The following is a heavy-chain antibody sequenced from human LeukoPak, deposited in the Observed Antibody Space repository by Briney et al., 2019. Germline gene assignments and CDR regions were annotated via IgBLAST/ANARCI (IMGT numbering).Heavy chain of an antibody. J-gene: IGHJ4*02. V-gene: IGHV3-74*01. D-gene: IGHD1-26*01. Sequence: GGSLRLSCAASGFTFSSHWMHWVRQAPGKGLVWVSRINTDGSTTSYADSVKGRFTISRDNAKNTLYLQMNSLRGDDTAVYYCAKDVGKWESLHFFDYWGQGTLVTVSS. CDR1: GFTFSSHW. CDR3: AKDVGKWESLHFFDY. CDR2: INTDGSTT.